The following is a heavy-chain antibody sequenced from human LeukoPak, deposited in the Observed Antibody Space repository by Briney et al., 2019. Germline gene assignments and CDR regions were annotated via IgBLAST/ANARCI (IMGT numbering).Heavy chain of an antibody. V-gene: IGHV4-59*01. J-gene: IGHJ4*02. CDR2: IYYSGNT. D-gene: IGHD5-24*01. CDR1: GGSISTYY. Sequence: PSETLSLTCTVSGGSISTYYWSWIRQPPGKGLEWIGYIYYSGNTNCNPSLKSRVTISIDTSKNQFSLQLSPVTAADTAGYYCARVGDGNFDYWGQGTLVTASS. CDR3: ARVGDGNFDY.